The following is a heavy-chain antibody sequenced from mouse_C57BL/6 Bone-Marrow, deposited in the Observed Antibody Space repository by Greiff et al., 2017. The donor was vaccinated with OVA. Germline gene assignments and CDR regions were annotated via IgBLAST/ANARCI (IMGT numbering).Heavy chain of an antibody. D-gene: IGHD2-3*01. CDR3: TRGWLHWYFDV. J-gene: IGHJ1*03. CDR2: IDPETGGT. Sequence: VQLQQSGAELVRPGASVTLSCKASGYTFTDYEMHWVKQTPVHGLEWIGAIDPETGGTAYNQKFKGKAILTADKSSSTAHMELRSLTSEDSAVYYCTRGWLHWYFDVWGTGTTVTVSS. V-gene: IGHV1-15*01. CDR1: GYTFTDYE.